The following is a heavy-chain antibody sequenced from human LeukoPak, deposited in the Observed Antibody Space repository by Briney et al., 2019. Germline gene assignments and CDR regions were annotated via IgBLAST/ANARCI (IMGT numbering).Heavy chain of an antibody. V-gene: IGHV4-34*01. Sequence: PSETLSLTCAVYGGSFSGYYWSWIRQPPGKGLEWIGEINHSGSTNYNPSLKSRVTISVDTSKNQFSLKLSSVTAADTAVDYCAKARYYYDSSGCDYGARGTLAPVS. J-gene: IGHJ4*02. CDR1: GGSFSGYY. CDR2: INHSGST. CDR3: AKARYYYDSSGCDY. D-gene: IGHD3-22*01.